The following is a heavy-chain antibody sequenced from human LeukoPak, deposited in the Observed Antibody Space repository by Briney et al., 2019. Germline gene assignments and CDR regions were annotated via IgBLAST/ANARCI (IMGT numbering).Heavy chain of an antibody. J-gene: IGHJ4*02. Sequence: GGSLRLSCAASGFAFSSYSMNWVRQAPGKGLEWVSSISSSSSYIYYADSVKGRFTISRDNAKNSLYLQMNSLRAEDTAVYYCARDSSGWYQSVAWGQGTLVTVSS. CDR3: ARDSSGWYQSVA. CDR1: GFAFSSYS. D-gene: IGHD6-19*01. CDR2: ISSSSSYI. V-gene: IGHV3-21*01.